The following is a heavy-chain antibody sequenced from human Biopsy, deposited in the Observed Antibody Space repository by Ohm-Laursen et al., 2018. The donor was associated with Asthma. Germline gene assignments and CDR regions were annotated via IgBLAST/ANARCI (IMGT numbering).Heavy chain of an antibody. CDR2: ISPNSGDT. CDR1: GYIFAGYN. CDR3: ARAGGSRYSGGGDCYPMFAL. D-gene: IGHD2-21*01. Sequence: ASVKVSCKASGYIFAGYNMYWVRQAPGQGLEWMGRISPNSGDTDFAQKFQGRVTLTRETSMSTAYMELSRLRSDDTAVYFCARAGGSRYSGGGDCYPMFALWGQGTLVTVSS. V-gene: IGHV1-2*06. J-gene: IGHJ4*02.